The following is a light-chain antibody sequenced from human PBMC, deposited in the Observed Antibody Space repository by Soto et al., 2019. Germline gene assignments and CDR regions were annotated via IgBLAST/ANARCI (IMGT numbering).Light chain of an antibody. J-gene: IGKJ5*01. CDR1: QSVSSN. CDR2: GAS. Sequence: ETVMTQSPATLSVSPGERVTLSCRASQSVSSNLAWYQQKPGQAPRLLIYGASNRATGIPARFSGSGSGTESTLTISSLQSEDSAVYYCQQRSNWPSITFGQGTRLEI. CDR3: QQRSNWPSIT. V-gene: IGKV3D-15*01.